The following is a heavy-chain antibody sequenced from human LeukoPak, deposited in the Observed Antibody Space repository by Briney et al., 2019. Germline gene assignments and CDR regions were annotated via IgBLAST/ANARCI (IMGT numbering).Heavy chain of an antibody. J-gene: IGHJ3*02. CDR1: GVTFSNNS. D-gene: IGHD2-21*01. V-gene: IGHV1-69*13. CDR3: ARARTSIRFTDSFDI. CDR2: IIPILRSA. Sequence: PVKVSCKTSGVTFSNNSITWVRQAPGQGLEWLGGIIPILRSASYAQKFRGRLRMTSDESTTTAYMELSSLSSDDTAMYFCARARTSIRFTDSFDIWSQGTLVTVSS.